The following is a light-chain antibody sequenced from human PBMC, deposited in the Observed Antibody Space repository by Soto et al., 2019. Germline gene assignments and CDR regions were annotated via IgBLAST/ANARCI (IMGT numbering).Light chain of an antibody. V-gene: IGKV1-5*01. J-gene: IGKJ1*01. CDR1: QSISNW. CDR3: QQYNSYS. CDR2: HAS. Sequence: DIQMTQSPSTLPASVGDRVTIPCRASQSISNWLAWDQQKPVTAPKVPIYHASNLQSGVPSRFCGSGSGTEFTLIISSLQPDDFATYYCQQYNSYSFGQGTKVDIK.